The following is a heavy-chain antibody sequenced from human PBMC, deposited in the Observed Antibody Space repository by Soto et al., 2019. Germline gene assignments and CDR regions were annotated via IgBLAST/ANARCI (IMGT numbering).Heavy chain of an antibody. CDR2: IKQDGSEK. CDR3: ARDRGLRTPPGWFDP. Sequence: GGSLRLSCAASGFTFSSYWMSWVRQAPGKGLEWVANIKQDGSEKYYVDSVKGRFTISRDNAKNSLYLQMNSLRAEDTAVYYCARDRGLRTPPGWFDPWGQGTLVTVSS. D-gene: IGHD3-10*01. V-gene: IGHV3-7*01. CDR1: GFTFSSYW. J-gene: IGHJ5*02.